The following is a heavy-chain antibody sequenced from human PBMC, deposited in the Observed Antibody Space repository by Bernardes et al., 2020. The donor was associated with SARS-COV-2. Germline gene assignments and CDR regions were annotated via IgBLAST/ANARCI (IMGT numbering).Heavy chain of an antibody. J-gene: IGHJ4*02. CDR1: GFTFSSYS. CDR3: ARVRITMVRGIISSYYFDY. CDR2: ISSSSSYI. D-gene: IGHD3-10*01. Sequence: GGSLRLSCAASGFTFSSYSMNWVRQAPGKGLEWVSSISSSSSYIYYADSVKGRFTISRDNAKNSLYLQMNSLRAEDTAVYYCARVRITMVRGIISSYYFDYWGQGTLVTVSS. V-gene: IGHV3-21*01.